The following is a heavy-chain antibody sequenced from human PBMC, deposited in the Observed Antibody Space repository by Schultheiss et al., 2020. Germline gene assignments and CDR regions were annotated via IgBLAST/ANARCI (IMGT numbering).Heavy chain of an antibody. CDR2: INPSGGST. Sequence: ASVKVSCKASGYTFTSYYMHWVRQAPGQGLEWMGIINPSGGSTSYAQKFQGRVTMTRDTSTSTVYMELRSLRSDETAVYYCARVGWELLGTNIDFDYWGQGTLVTVSS. CDR3: ARVGWELLGTNIDFDY. V-gene: IGHV1-46*01. CDR1: GYTFTSYY. J-gene: IGHJ4*02. D-gene: IGHD1-26*01.